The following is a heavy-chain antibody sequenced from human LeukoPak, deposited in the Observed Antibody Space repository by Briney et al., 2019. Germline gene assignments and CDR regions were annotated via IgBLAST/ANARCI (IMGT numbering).Heavy chain of an antibody. CDR1: GFTFSRHA. Sequence: GRPLRLSCAASGFTFSRHAMHWVRQAPGKGLEWVAVISYDGNNKYYADSVKGRSTISRDNSKNTLYLQMNYLRAEDTALYYCAKNIAAPTTPFDYWGQGTLVTVSS. V-gene: IGHV3-30-3*01. CDR3: AKNIAAPTTPFDY. D-gene: IGHD6-13*01. CDR2: ISYDGNNK. J-gene: IGHJ4*02.